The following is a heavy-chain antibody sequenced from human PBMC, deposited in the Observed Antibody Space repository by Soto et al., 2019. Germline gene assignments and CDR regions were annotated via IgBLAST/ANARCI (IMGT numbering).Heavy chain of an antibody. V-gene: IGHV3-33*01. D-gene: IGHD3-3*01. Sequence: GGSLRLSCAASGFTFSSYGMHWVRQAPGKGLEWVAVIWYDGSNKYYADSVKGRFTISRDNSKNTLYLQMNSLRAEDTAVYYCAREPFLEWPTRDSYHVWGQGTTVTVSS. CDR2: IWYDGSNK. J-gene: IGHJ6*02. CDR3: AREPFLEWPTRDSYHV. CDR1: GFTFSSYG.